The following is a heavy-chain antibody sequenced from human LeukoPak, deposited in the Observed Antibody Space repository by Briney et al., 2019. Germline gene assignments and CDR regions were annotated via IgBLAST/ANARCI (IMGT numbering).Heavy chain of an antibody. CDR2: IYHSGST. V-gene: IGHV4-30-2*01. CDR3: ARGDTAMAPSLR. CDR1: GGSISSGGYS. D-gene: IGHD5-18*01. J-gene: IGHJ4*02. Sequence: NPSETLSLTCAVSGGSISSGGYSWSWIRQPPGKGLEWIGYIYHSGSTYYNPSLKSRVTISVDRSKNQFSLKLSSVTAADTAVYYCARGDTAMAPSLRWGQGTLVTVSS.